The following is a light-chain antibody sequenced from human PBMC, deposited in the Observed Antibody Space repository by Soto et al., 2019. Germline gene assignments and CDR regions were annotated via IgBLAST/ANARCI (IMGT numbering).Light chain of an antibody. V-gene: IGKV1-39*01. Sequence: DIQMTQSPSSLSASVGDRVTITCRASQSVNRYLNWYQQKEGKAPKLLIYSTSILESGVPSRFSACGSGTDFTLTINSLQPEDCATYYGQQSYSNPRSFGQGTRVEVK. CDR2: STS. CDR1: QSVNRY. J-gene: IGKJ1*01. CDR3: QQSYSNPRS.